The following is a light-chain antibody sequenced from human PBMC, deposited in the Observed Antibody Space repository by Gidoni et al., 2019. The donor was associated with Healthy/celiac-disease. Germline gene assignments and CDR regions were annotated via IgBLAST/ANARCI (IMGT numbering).Light chain of an antibody. CDR3: QQRSISLT. CDR1: QSVSSY. Sequence: EIVLTQSPATLSRSPGERATLSCRASQSVSSYLALYQQKPGQAPRLLIDDASNRATGIPARFGSGGAGTDFTLTISSLEPEVFAVYCCQQRSISLTFGGGTKVEIK. CDR2: DAS. J-gene: IGKJ4*01. V-gene: IGKV3-11*01.